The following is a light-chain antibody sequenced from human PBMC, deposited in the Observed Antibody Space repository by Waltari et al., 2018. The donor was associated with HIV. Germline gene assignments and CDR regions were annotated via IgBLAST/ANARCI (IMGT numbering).Light chain of an antibody. CDR1: NISRKN. Sequence: SYELTQPLSESVALGQTAKITCGGDNISRKNVHWYKKTPGQAPTLVMYNDTNRPSGVPDLVSGYNSLNAATLTISRAQVGDEAEYFCQVWDSDTAVIGGGTKLTVL. CDR2: NDT. CDR3: QVWDSDTAV. J-gene: IGLJ2*01. V-gene: IGLV3-9*01.